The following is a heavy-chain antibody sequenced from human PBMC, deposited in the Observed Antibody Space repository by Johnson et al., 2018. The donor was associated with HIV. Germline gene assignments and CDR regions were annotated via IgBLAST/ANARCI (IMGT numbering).Heavy chain of an antibody. Sequence: VQLMESGGGVVQPGRSLRLSCAASGFTFSNYAIHWVRQAPGKGLEWVAIISYDGSNKYYADSVKGRFTISRDNSKNTLYLQMNSLRAEDTAVYYCARSSTVVTPHDIWGQGTMVTVYS. CDR2: ISYDGSNK. CDR3: ARSSTVVTPHDI. V-gene: IGHV3-30*04. D-gene: IGHD4-23*01. J-gene: IGHJ3*02. CDR1: GFTFSNYA.